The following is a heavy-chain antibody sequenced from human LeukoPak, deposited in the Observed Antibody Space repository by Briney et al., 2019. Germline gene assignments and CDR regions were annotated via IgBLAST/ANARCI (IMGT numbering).Heavy chain of an antibody. D-gene: IGHD3-10*01. CDR1: GDSITSYY. J-gene: IGHJ6*02. Sequence: SETLSLTCTVSGDSITSYYWSWMRQPPGKGLEWIGYIYSSGSTNYNPSFKSRVTMSVDTSKNQFSLRLSSVTAADTAVYYCARLRITMVRGVPVRAGMDVWGQGTTVTVSS. CDR3: ARLRITMVRGVPVRAGMDV. V-gene: IGHV4-59*08. CDR2: IYSSGST.